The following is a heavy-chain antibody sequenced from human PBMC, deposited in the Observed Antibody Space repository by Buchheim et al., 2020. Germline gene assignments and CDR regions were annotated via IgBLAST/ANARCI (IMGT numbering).Heavy chain of an antibody. CDR1: GFTLRNYA. CDR2: ISYDGRNK. D-gene: IGHD6-13*01. Sequence: QVQLVESGGGVVQPGRSLRLSCAASGFTLRNYAMHWVRQAPGKGLEWVAVISYDGRNKYSADSVKGRFTISRDNSKNTLYLQMNILRAEDTAIYYCARGVGGIEAPGIWGQGT. CDR3: ARGVGGIEAPGI. J-gene: IGHJ3*02. V-gene: IGHV3-30*03.